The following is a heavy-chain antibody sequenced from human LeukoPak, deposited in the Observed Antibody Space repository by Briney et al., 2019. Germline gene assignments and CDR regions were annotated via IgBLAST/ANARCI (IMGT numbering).Heavy chain of an antibody. V-gene: IGHV3-30*18. CDR3: AKDRRAYTYGHLFDY. D-gene: IGHD5-18*01. CDR1: GFTFSSYG. Sequence: GRSLRLSCAASGFTFSSYGMRWVRQAPGKGLEWVAVISYDGSNKYYADSVKGRFTISRDNSKNTLYLQMNSLRAEDTALYYCAKDRRAYTYGHLFDYWGQGTLVTVSS. J-gene: IGHJ4*02. CDR2: ISYDGSNK.